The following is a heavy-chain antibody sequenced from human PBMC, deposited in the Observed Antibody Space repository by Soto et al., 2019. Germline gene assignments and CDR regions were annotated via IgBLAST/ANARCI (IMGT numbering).Heavy chain of an antibody. V-gene: IGHV1-69*13. CDR1: GGTFSSYA. J-gene: IGHJ5*02. CDR3: ARDRQYYYGSGSGNWFDP. Sequence: ASVKVSCKASGGTFSSYAISWVRQAPGQGLEWMGGIIPIFGTANYAQKFQGRVTITADESTSTAYMELSSLRSEDTAVYYCARDRQYYYGSGSGNWFDPWGQGTLVTVSS. D-gene: IGHD3-10*01. CDR2: IIPIFGTA.